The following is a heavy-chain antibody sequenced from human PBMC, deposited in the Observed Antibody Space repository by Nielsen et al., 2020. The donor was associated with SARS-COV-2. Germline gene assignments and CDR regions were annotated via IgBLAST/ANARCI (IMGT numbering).Heavy chain of an antibody. CDR3: AKDSDYYGDYTNWFDP. J-gene: IGHJ5*02. CDR1: GFTFSSYG. D-gene: IGHD4-17*01. CDR2: ISYDGSNK. V-gene: IGHV3-30*18. Sequence: GESLKISCAASGFTFSSYGMHWVRQAPGKGLEWVAVISYDGSNKYYADSVKGRFTISRDNSKNTLYLQMNSLRAEDTAVYYCAKDSDYYGDYTNWFDPWGQGTLVTVSS.